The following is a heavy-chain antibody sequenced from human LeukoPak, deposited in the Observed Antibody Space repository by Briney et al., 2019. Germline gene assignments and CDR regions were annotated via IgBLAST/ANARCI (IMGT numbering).Heavy chain of an antibody. D-gene: IGHD3-22*01. CDR2: ISGSGGDT. J-gene: IGHJ4*02. V-gene: IGHV3-23*01. CDR1: GFTFSNFP. Sequence: PGGSLRLSCAASGFTFSNFPMTWVRQAPGKGLEAFSSISGSGGDTYYKDSVKGRFTISRDNSKNTVYLQTNSLRAEDTAVYYCARVSRYYDSSGPFDYWGQGTLVTVSS. CDR3: ARVSRYYDSSGPFDY.